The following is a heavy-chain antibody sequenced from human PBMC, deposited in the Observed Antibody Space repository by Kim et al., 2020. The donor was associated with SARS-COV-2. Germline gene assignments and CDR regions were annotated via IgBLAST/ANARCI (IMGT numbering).Heavy chain of an antibody. J-gene: IGHJ4*02. CDR2: T. CDR3: ARQGSGSYFDY. D-gene: IGHD1-26*01. V-gene: IGHV1-18*01. Sequence: TNYVQKFQGRVTMTTDKSTSTAYMELRSLRSDDTAVYYCARQGSGSYFDYWGQGTLVTVSS.